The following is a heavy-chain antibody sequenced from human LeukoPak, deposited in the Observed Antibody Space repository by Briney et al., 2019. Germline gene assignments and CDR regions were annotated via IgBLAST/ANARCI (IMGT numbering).Heavy chain of an antibody. CDR2: IRYDGSNK. Sequence: GWSLRLSCPASGFTFSSYGMHWVRQAPGKGPEWVAFIRYDGSNKYYADSVKGRFTISRDNSKNTLYLQMNSLRAEDTAAYYCAKDIVVVVPAARNVYYYYYMDVWGKGTTVTVSS. D-gene: IGHD2-2*01. CDR3: AKDIVVVVPAARNVYYYYYMDV. V-gene: IGHV3-30*02. J-gene: IGHJ6*03. CDR1: GFTFSSYG.